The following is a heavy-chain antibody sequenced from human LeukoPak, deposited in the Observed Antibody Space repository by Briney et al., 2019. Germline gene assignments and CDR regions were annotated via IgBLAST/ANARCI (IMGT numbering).Heavy chain of an antibody. CDR3: AKEQAVAGTPYYFDY. V-gene: IGHV3-23*01. J-gene: IGHJ4*02. D-gene: IGHD6-19*01. Sequence: PGGSLRLSCTASGFTFSSYAMSWVRQPPEKGLEWVSAISGSGGSTYYADSVKGRFTISRDNSKNTLYLQMNSLRAEDTAVYYCAKEQAVAGTPYYFDYWGRGTLVTVSS. CDR1: GFTFSSYA. CDR2: ISGSGGST.